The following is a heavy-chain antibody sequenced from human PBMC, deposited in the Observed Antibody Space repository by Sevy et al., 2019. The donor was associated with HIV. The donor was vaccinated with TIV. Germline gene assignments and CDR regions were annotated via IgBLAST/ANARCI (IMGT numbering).Heavy chain of an antibody. CDR3: ASGSITIFGVVIHDAFDI. CDR1: GGSISSYY. V-gene: IGHV4-59*01. J-gene: IGHJ3*02. D-gene: IGHD3-3*01. Sequence: SETLSLTCTVSGGSISSYYWSWIRQPPGKGLEWIGYIYYSGSTNYYPYLKSRVTISVDTSKNQFSLKLSSVTAADTAVYYCASGSITIFGVVIHDAFDIWGQWTMVTVSS. CDR2: IYYSGST.